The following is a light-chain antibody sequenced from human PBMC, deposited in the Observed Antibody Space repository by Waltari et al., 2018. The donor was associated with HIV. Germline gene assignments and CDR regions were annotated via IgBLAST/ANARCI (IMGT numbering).Light chain of an antibody. CDR2: DVN. CDR1: SSDVGGHDY. CDR3: SSYTSSNSWV. J-gene: IGLJ3*02. Sequence: QSALTQPASVSGSPGQSITISCPGSSSDVGGHDYVSWYQQHPGKAPKPLIYDVNRRPSGFSNRFSCSKSGNTDSLPISGLQAEDEADYHCSSYTSSNSWVFGGGTKLTVL. V-gene: IGLV2-14*03.